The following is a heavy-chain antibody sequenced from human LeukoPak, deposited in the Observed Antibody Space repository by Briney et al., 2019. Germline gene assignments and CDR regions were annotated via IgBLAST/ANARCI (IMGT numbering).Heavy chain of an antibody. D-gene: IGHD3-3*01. CDR3: ARVEWRFTPTIFGVVIIPNNWFDP. CDR2: IYYSGST. Sequence: KPSETLSLTCTVSGGSISSSSYYWGWIRQPPGKGLEWTGSIYYSGSTYYNPSLKSRVTISVDRSKNQFSLKLSSVTAADTAVYYSARVEWRFTPTIFGVVIIPNNWFDPWGQGTLVTVSS. J-gene: IGHJ5*02. V-gene: IGHV4-39*07. CDR1: GGSISSSSYY.